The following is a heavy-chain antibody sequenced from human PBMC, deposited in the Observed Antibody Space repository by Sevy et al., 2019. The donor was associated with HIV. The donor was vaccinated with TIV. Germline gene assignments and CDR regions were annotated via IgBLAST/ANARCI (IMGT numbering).Heavy chain of an antibody. CDR3: ATSRSGYFDSSGYYIY. CDR2: IYPDDSDT. V-gene: IGHV5-51*01. J-gene: IGHJ4*02. D-gene: IGHD3-22*01. CDR1: GYSFNSHW. Sequence: GESLTISCKGSGYSFNSHWIGWVRHMPGKGLEWMGVIYPDDSDTRYSPSFQGQVTFSADKSISTAYLQWSSLKASDSAMYYCATSRSGYFDSSGYYIYWGQGTLVTVSS.